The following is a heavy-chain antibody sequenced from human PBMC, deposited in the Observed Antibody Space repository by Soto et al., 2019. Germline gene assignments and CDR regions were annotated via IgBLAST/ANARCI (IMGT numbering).Heavy chain of an antibody. J-gene: IGHJ4*02. D-gene: IGHD5-12*01. V-gene: IGHV4-34*01. CDR2: INHSGST. CDR1: GGSIRSGGNY. Sequence: SETLSLTCTVSGGSIRSGGNYWSWIRQPPGKGLEWIGEINHSGSTNYNPSLKSRVTISVDTSKNQFSLKLSSVTAADTAVYYCARGDSGYEVYYFDYWGQGTLVTVSS. CDR3: ARGDSGYEVYYFDY.